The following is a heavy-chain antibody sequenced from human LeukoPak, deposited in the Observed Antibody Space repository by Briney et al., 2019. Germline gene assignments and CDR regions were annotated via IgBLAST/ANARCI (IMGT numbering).Heavy chain of an antibody. CDR3: ARDGVSISHDY. CDR2: IHTSGKT. V-gene: IGHV4-4*07. CDR1: GGSISGYY. Sequence: SEKLSLTCPVAGGSISGYYWSWIRQPAGRGREWIGRIHTSGKTNYNPSLKNRATMSVDTSKIQLCQKFTSMTPAEPSVYYCARDGVSISHDYWGQGTLVTVSS. J-gene: IGHJ4*02. D-gene: IGHD5/OR15-5a*01.